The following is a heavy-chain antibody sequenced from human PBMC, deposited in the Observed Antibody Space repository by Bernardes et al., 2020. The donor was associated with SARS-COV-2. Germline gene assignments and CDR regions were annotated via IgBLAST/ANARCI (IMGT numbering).Heavy chain of an antibody. CDR1: GYIFTDFG. D-gene: IGHD3-22*01. CDR2: ISPYNGNT. V-gene: IGHV1-18*01. CDR3: AREVASTGYYYGYFDP. Sequence: AAAQVSCKASGYIFTDFGIIWVRQAPGQGLEWMAWISPYNGNTTYAQKFQGRVTLTTDTSTNTAYMELRSLSSDDTVVYYCAREVASTGYYYGYFDPWGQGTQVTVSS. J-gene: IGHJ5*02.